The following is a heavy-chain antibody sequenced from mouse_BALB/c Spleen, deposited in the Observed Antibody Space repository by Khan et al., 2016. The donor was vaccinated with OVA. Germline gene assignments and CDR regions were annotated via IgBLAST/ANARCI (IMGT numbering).Heavy chain of an antibody. CDR2: ISSGGSYT. CDR1: GFTFSTFG. J-gene: IGHJ3*01. Sequence: EVELVESGGDLVKPGGSLKLSCAASGFTFSTFGMSWVRQTPDKRLEWVATISSGGSYTYYPDNVKGRFIISRDNAKNTLDLQMSSLKSEDTAMYYCTRRAYYYNSEGFAYWGQGTLVTVSA. CDR3: TRRAYYYNSEGFAY. V-gene: IGHV5-6*01. D-gene: IGHD1-1*01.